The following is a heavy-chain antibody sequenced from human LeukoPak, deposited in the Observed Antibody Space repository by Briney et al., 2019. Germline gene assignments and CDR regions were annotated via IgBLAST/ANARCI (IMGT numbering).Heavy chain of an antibody. CDR2: IYSSGST. J-gene: IGHJ4*02. CDR1: GGSISSGSYY. CDR3: ARLRERMWGVDY. Sequence: KSSETLSLTCTVSGGSISSGSYYWSWIRQPAGKGLEWIGRIYSSGSTNYNPSLNSRVTISVDTSKNQFSLKLSSVTAADTAVYYCARLRERMWGVDYWGQGTLVTVSS. D-gene: IGHD3-16*01. V-gene: IGHV4-61*02.